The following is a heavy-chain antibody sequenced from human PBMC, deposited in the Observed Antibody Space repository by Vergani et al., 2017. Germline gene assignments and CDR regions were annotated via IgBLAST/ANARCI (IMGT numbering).Heavy chain of an antibody. CDR1: GFTFSSYA. CDR2: ISYDGSNK. V-gene: IGHV3-30-3*01. J-gene: IGHJ4*02. D-gene: IGHD1-26*01. Sequence: QVQLVESGGGVVPPGRSLRLSCAASGFTFSSYAMHWVRQAPGKGLEWVAVISYDGSNKYYADSVKGRFTISRNNSKNTLYLQMNSLRAEDTAVYYCARDRYRNPVLSDYWGQGTLVTVSS. CDR3: ARDRYRNPVLSDY.